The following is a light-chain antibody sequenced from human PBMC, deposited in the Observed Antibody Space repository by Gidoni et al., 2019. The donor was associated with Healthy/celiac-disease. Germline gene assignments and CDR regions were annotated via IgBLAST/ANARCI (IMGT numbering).Light chain of an antibody. CDR2: AAS. J-gene: IGKJ1*01. Sequence: QLPRPPSSLSASVGDRFTITCRASQSISIDLNWYQQKPGKAPKRLIYAASSLQSGVPSRFSGSGSGTEFTLTISSLQPEDFATYYCQQSYSNPWTFGQGTKVEIK. V-gene: IGKV1-39*01. CDR1: QSISID. CDR3: QQSYSNPWT.